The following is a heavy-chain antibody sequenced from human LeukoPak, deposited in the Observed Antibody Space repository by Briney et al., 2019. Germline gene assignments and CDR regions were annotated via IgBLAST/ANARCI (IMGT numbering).Heavy chain of an antibody. V-gene: IGHV3-64*01. Sequence: PGGSLRLSCAASGFTFSSYAMHWVRQAPGEGLEYVSAISSNGGSTYYANSVKGRFTISRDNSKNTLYLQMGSLRAEDMAVYYCARGIVVPAAKGGFWFDPWGQGTLVTVSS. J-gene: IGHJ5*02. CDR3: ARGIVVPAAKGGFWFDP. CDR2: ISSNGGST. CDR1: GFTFSSYA. D-gene: IGHD2-2*01.